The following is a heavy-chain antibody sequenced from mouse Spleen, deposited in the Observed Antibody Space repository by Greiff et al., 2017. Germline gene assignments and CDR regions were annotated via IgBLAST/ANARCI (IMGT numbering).Heavy chain of an antibody. CDR1: GYSITSGYY. CDR3: ARDTALLYAMDY. J-gene: IGHJ4*01. V-gene: IGHV3-6*01. Sequence: DVQLQESGPGLVKPSQSLSLTCSVTGYSITSGYYWKWIRQFPGNKLEWMGYISYDGSNNYNPSLKNRISITRDTSKNQFFLKLNSVTTEDTATYYCARDTALLYAMDYWGQGTSVTVSS. D-gene: IGHD1-2*01. CDR2: ISYDGSN.